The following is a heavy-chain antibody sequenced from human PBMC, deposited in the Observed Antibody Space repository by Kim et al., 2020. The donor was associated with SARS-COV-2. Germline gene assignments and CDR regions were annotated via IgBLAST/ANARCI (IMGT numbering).Heavy chain of an antibody. D-gene: IGHD4-4*01. J-gene: IGHJ5*02. V-gene: IGHV3-23*01. CDR3: ARDDHNSSPNWFDP. CDR2: ISSSGDYT. CDR1: GFTFSSYA. Sequence: GGSLRLSCEASGFTFSSYAMTWVRQAPGKGLEWVSSISSSGDYTYYADSVKGRFTISRDNSKNTVYLQMNSLRAEDTAVYYCARDDHNSSPNWFDPWGQGTLVTVSS.